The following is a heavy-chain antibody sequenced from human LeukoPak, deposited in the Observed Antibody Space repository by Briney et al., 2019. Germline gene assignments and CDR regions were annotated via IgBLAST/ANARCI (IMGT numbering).Heavy chain of an antibody. V-gene: IGHV3-30-3*01. CDR1: GFTFSSYA. J-gene: IGHJ3*02. D-gene: IGHD3-3*01. CDR2: ISYDGSNK. Sequence: GRSLRLSCAASGFTFSSYAMHWVRQAPGKGLEWVAVISYDGSNKYYADSVKGRFTISRDNSKNTLYLQMNSLRAEDTAVYYCASGGGEGAFDIWGQGTMVTVSS. CDR3: ASGGGEGAFDI.